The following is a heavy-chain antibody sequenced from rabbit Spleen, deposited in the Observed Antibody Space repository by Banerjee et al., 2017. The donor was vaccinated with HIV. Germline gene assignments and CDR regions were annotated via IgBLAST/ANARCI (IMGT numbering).Heavy chain of an antibody. CDR3: AREFYDDYFDWFNL. CDR1: GFTLSSYS. J-gene: IGHJ4*01. D-gene: IGHD2-1*01. CDR2: ISSGGSA. Sequence: QEQLEESGGGLVTPGESLTLFCKASGFTLSSYSMSWVRQAPGKGLEWIGWISSGGSAYYASWAKGRFTISKTSSTTVTLQMTSLTAADTATYFCAREFYDDYFDWFNLWGPGTLVTVS. V-gene: IGHV1S45*01.